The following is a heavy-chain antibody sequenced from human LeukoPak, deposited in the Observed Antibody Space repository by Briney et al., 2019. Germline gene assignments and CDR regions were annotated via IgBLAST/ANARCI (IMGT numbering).Heavy chain of an antibody. D-gene: IGHD3-10*01. CDR2: INPSGGST. CDR1: GYTFTSYY. Sequence: APVKVSCKASGYTFTSYYMHWVRQAPGQGLEWMGIINPSGGSTSYAQKFQGRVTMTRDTSTSTVYMELSSLRSEDTAVYYCARDASLSMVRAFYMDVWGKGTTVTISS. CDR3: ARDASLSMVRAFYMDV. J-gene: IGHJ6*03. V-gene: IGHV1-46*01.